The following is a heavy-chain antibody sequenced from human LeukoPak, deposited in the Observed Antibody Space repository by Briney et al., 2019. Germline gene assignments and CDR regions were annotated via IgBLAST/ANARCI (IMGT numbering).Heavy chain of an antibody. J-gene: IGHJ6*03. CDR2: INHSGST. D-gene: IGHD2-15*01. Sequence: SETLSLTCAVYGGSFSVYYWSWTRQPPGKGLEWIGEINHSGSTNYNPSLKSRVTISVDTSKNQFSLKLSSVTAADTAVYYCASRGRYCSGGSCYTLNYYYYYMDVWGKGTTVTVSS. CDR3: ASRGRYCSGGSCYTLNYYYYYMDV. V-gene: IGHV4-34*01. CDR1: GGSFSVYY.